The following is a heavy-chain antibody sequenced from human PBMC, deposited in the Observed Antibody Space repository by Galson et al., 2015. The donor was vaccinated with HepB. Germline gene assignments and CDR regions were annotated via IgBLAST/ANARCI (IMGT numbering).Heavy chain of an antibody. J-gene: IGHJ3*02. CDR1: GGSISSGDYY. V-gene: IGHV4-30-4*01. CDR2: IYYSGST. Sequence: QVQLQESGPGLVKPSQTLSLTCTVSGGSISSGDYYWSWIRQPPGKGLEWIGYIYYSGSTYYNPSLKSRVTISVDTSKNQFSLKVRSMTAADTAVYYCARGRPGDYGDCDAFDIWGQGTMVTVSS. CDR3: ARGRPGDYGDCDAFDI. D-gene: IGHD4-17*01.